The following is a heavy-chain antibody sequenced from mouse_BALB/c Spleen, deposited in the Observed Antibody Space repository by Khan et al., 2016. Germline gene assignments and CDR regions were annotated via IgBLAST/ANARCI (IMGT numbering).Heavy chain of an antibody. CDR3: AREGYGNWYFDV. CDR1: DYSITSDYA. D-gene: IGHD2-10*02. Sequence: EVQLQESGPGLVKPSQSLSLTCTVTDYSITSDYAWNWIRQFPGNKLEWMGYISYSGSTSYNPSLKSRISITRDTSKNQFFLQLNSVTTEDTATYYCAREGYGNWYFDVWGAGTTVTVSS. CDR2: ISYSGST. J-gene: IGHJ1*01. V-gene: IGHV3-2*02.